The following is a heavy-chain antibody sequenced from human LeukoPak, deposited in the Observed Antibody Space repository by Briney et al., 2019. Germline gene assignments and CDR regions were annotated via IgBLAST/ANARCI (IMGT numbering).Heavy chain of an antibody. CDR2: IIPIFGTA. CDR1: GGTFSSYA. Sequence: SVKVSCKASGGTFSSYAISWVRQAPGQGLEWMGGIIPIFGTANYAQKFQGRVTITADESTSTAYMELSSLRSEDMAVYYCASRRTSSSYYFDYWGQGTLVTVSS. V-gene: IGHV1-69*13. CDR3: ASRRTSSSYYFDY. J-gene: IGHJ4*02. D-gene: IGHD2-2*01.